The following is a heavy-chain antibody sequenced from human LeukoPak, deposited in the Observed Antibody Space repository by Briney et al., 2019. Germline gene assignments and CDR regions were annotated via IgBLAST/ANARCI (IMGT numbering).Heavy chain of an antibody. CDR2: FDPEDGET. Sequence: ASVKASCKVSGYTLTELSMHWVRQAPGKGLEWMGGFDPEDGETIYAQKFQGRVTMTEDTSTDTAYMELSSLRSEDTAVYYCATALFYSIVGAVGDFDYWGQGTLVTVSS. D-gene: IGHD1-26*01. CDR1: GYTLTELS. CDR3: ATALFYSIVGAVGDFDY. V-gene: IGHV1-24*01. J-gene: IGHJ4*02.